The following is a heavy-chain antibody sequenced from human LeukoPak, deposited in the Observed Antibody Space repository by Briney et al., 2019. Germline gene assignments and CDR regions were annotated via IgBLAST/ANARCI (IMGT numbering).Heavy chain of an antibody. J-gene: IGHJ6*03. Sequence: SETLSLTCTVSGGSISSYYWSWIRQPPGKGLEWIGYIYYSGSTNCNPSLKSRVTISADTSKNQFSLKLSSVTAADTAVYYCARADSSGWPYYYYYYMDVWGKGTTVTISS. CDR3: ARADSSGWPYYYYYYMDV. V-gene: IGHV4-59*01. D-gene: IGHD6-19*01. CDR2: IYYSGST. CDR1: GGSISSYY.